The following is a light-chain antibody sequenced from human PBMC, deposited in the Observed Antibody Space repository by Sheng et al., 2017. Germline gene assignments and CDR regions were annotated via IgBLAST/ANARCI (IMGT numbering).Light chain of an antibody. Sequence: QSALTQPRSVSGSPGQSVTISCTGTSSDVGGYNYVSWYQHHPGKAPKLMIYDVSKRPSGVPDRFSGSKSGNTASLTISGLQAEDEADYYCCSYAGSPYVFGTGTKVTVV. CDR3: CSYAGSPYV. V-gene: IGLV2-11*01. CDR2: DVS. J-gene: IGLJ1*01. CDR1: SSDVGGYNY.